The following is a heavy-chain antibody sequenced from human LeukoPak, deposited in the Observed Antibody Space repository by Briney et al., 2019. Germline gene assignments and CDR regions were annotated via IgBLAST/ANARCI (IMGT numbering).Heavy chain of an antibody. D-gene: IGHD3-3*01. Sequence: PSQTLSLTCTVSGGSISSDNYYWSWIRQHPGKGLEWIGYIYYSGTTNYNPSLKSRVTISVDTSKNQFSLKLNSVTAADTAVYYCAKNGQSGFSFDPWGQGTLVTVSS. CDR2: IYYSGTT. V-gene: IGHV4-31*03. CDR1: GGSISSDNYY. J-gene: IGHJ5*02. CDR3: AKNGQSGFSFDP.